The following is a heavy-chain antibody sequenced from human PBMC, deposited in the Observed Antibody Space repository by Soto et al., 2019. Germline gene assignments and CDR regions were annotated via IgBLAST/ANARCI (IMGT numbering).Heavy chain of an antibody. V-gene: IGHV3-23*01. J-gene: IGHJ6*03. CDR3: AKFRAPGVYYYYYMDV. CDR2: ISGSGGST. Sequence: PGGSLRLSCAASGFTFSNYAMSWVRQAPGKGLEWVSAISGSGGSTYYADSVKGRFTISRDNSKNTLYLQMNSLRAEDTAVYFCAKFRAPGVYYYYYMDVWGKGTTVTVSS. D-gene: IGHD3-10*01. CDR1: GFTFSNYA.